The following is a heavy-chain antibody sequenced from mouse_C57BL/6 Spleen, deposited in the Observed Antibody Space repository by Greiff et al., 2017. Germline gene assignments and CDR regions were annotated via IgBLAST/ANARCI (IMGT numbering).Heavy chain of an antibody. V-gene: IGHV1-50*01. CDR2: IDPSDSYT. CDR3: ARDYEGYFDY. J-gene: IGHJ2*01. Sequence: QVQLQQPGAELVKPGASVKLSCKASGYTFTSYWMPWVKQRPGQGLEWIGEIDPSDSYTNYNQKFKGKATLTVDTSSSTAYRQLSSLTSEDSAGYYGARDYEGYFDYWGQGTTLTVAS. D-gene: IGHD2-4*01. CDR1: GYTFTSYW.